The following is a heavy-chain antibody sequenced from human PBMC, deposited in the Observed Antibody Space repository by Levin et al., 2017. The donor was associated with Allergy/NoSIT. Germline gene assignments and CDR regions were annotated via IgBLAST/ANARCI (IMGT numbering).Heavy chain of an antibody. V-gene: IGHV3-23*01. CDR3: EKKQGGTTGFSFDV. D-gene: IGHD1-14*01. CDR1: GFSLSEYA. Sequence: GGSLRLSCDASGFSLSEYAMSWVRQAPGKGLEWVSVITGGGFNTYYGDSAKGRFTVSSDNSKNTLYLELNSLRAEDTAVYYCEKKQGGTTGFSFDVWGQGTMVTVSS. CDR2: ITGGGFNT. J-gene: IGHJ3*01.